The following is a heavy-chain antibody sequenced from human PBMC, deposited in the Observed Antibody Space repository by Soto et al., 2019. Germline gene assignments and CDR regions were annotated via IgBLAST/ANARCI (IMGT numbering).Heavy chain of an antibody. CDR2: IYYSGST. CDR1: GGSISSSSYY. J-gene: IGHJ4*02. CDR3: ARVVVITWYYFDY. Sequence: PSETLSLTCTVSGGSISSSSYYWGWIRQPPGKGLEWIGSIYYSGSTYYNPSLKSRVTISVDTSKNQFSLKLSSVTAADTAVYYCARVVVITWYYFDYWGQGTLVTVSS. D-gene: IGHD3-22*01. V-gene: IGHV4-39*01.